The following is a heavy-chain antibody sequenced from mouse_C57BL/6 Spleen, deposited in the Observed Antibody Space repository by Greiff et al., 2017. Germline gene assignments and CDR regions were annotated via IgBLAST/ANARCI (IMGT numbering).Heavy chain of an antibody. J-gene: IGHJ2*01. CDR3: AGYYYGSSPYLDY. CDR1: GYTFTNYW. D-gene: IGHD1-1*01. Sequence: QVQLQQSGAELVRPGTSVKMSCKASGYTFTNYWIGWAKQRPGHGLEWIGDIYPGGGYTNYNEKFKGKATLTADESSSTAYMQFSSLTSEDSAIYYGAGYYYGSSPYLDYWGQGTTLTVSS. CDR2: IYPGGGYT. V-gene: IGHV1-63*01.